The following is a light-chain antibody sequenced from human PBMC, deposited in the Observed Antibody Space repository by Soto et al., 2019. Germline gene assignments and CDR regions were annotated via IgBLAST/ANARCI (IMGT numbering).Light chain of an antibody. J-gene: IGLJ2*01. CDR1: SSDVGDYNY. CDR3: SSYTSSSTVV. CDR2: DVS. V-gene: IGLV2-14*01. Sequence: QSALTQPASVSGSPGQSITISCTGTSSDVGDYNYVSWYQQHPGKAPKLMIYDVSNRPSGVSNRFSGSKSGNTASLTISGLHAEDEADYYCSSYTSSSTVVFGGGTKVTVL.